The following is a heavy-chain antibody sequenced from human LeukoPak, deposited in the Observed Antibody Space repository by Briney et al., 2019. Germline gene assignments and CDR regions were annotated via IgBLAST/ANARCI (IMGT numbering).Heavy chain of an antibody. CDR2: IYPGDSNT. D-gene: IGHD2-15*01. Sequence: GESQKISCKGSGYSFTSYWIGWVHQMPGKGLEWMGIIYPGDSNTKYSPSFKGQVTTSADKSISTAYLQWSSLKASDTAMYYCARPGGHCSGGSCYHWFDAWGPGNLFTVSS. CDR3: ARPGGHCSGGSCYHWFDA. CDR1: GYSFTSYW. V-gene: IGHV5-51*07. J-gene: IGHJ5*02.